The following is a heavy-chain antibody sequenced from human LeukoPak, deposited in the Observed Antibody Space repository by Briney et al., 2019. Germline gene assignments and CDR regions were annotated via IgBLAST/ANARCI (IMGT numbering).Heavy chain of an antibody. CDR1: GFTLSSYW. V-gene: IGHV3-74*01. Sequence: GGSLRLSCSASGFTLSSYWMHWVGQAPGKGRVWVSRINTDGSSTNYADSVKGRFTVSRDNAKNTLYLQMNSLRDEDTAVYHCARVIGWDEHFDIWGQGTMVTVSS. J-gene: IGHJ3*02. D-gene: IGHD1-26*01. CDR3: ARVIGWDEHFDI. CDR2: INTDGSST.